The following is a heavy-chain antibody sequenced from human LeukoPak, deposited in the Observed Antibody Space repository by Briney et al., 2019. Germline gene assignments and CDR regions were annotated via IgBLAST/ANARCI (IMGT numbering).Heavy chain of an antibody. CDR1: GFTVSSNY. CDR3: ARMFEF. CDR2: ISSSCSTT. Sequence: PGGSLRLSCAASGFTVSSNYMSWVRQAPGKGLEWVSYISSSCSTTYYADSVKGRFTISRDNAKNSLFLQMNSLRAEDTAVYFCARMFEFWGQGTLVTVSS. V-gene: IGHV3-48*04. J-gene: IGHJ4*02.